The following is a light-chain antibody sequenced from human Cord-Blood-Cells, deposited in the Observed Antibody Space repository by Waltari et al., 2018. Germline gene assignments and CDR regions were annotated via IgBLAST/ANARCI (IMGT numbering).Light chain of an antibody. Sequence: EIVLTQSPATLSLSPGERATLSCGASQSFRSSYLACYQQNPGLAPRLLIYDASSRATGIPDRFSGSGSGTDFTLTISRLEPEDFAVYYCQQYNNWPPLFTFGPGTKVDIK. V-gene: IGKV3D-20*01. CDR2: DAS. J-gene: IGKJ3*01. CDR3: QQYNNWPPLFT. CDR1: QSFRSSY.